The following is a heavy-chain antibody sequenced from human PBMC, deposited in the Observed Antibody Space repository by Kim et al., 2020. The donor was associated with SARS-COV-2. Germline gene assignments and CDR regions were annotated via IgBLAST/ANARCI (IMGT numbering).Heavy chain of an antibody. D-gene: IGHD3-3*01. CDR3: ARGIIRGGTIFGEAYYYMDV. CDR1: GYTFTSYD. J-gene: IGHJ6*03. Sequence: ASVKVSCKASGYTFTSYDINWVRQATGQGLEWMGWMNPNSGNTGYAQKFQGRVTMTRNTSISTAYMELSSLRSEDTAVYYCARGIIRGGTIFGEAYYYMDVWGKGTTITV. CDR2: MNPNSGNT. V-gene: IGHV1-8*01.